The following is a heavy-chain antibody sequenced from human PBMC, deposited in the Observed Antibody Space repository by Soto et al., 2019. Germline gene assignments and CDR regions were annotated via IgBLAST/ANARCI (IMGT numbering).Heavy chain of an antibody. V-gene: IGHV3-30*18. CDR1: GFTFSSYG. J-gene: IGHJ6*02. CDR3: AKDSSRILTGHLDEKYYYYYYGMDV. CDR2: ISYDGSNK. D-gene: IGHD3-9*01. Sequence: QVQLVESGGGVVQPGRSLRLSCAASGFTFSSYGMHWVRQAPGKGLEWVAVISYDGSNKYYADSVKGRFTISRDNSKNTLYLQMNSLRAEDTAVYYCAKDSSRILTGHLDEKYYYYYYGMDVWGQGTTVTVSS.